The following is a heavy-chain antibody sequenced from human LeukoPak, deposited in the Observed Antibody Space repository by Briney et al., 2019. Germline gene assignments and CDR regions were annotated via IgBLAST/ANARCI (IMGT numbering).Heavy chain of an antibody. CDR2: INHSGST. CDR1: GGSISSGSYY. V-gene: IGHV4-61*09. D-gene: IGHD5-12*01. CDR3: ARGGPSPTRWATYYYYYYMDV. J-gene: IGHJ6*03. Sequence: PSQTLSLTCTVSGGSISSGSYYWRWLRQPAGKGLEWIGEINHSGSTNYNPSLKSRVTISVDTSKNQFSLKLSSVTAADTAVYYCARGGPSPTRWATYYYYYYMDVWGKGTTVTVSS.